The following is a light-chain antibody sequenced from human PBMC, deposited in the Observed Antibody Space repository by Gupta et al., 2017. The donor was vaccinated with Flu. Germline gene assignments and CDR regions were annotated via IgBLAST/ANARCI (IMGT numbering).Light chain of an antibody. V-gene: IGKV3-15*01. CDR1: QSIINN. CDR2: GAS. Sequence: PATLSASPGERATLSCRASQSIINNLAWYQQKPGQAPRLLIYGASTRATGFPARFSGGGSGTEFTLTISSLQSQDFAVYYCQQENNWPQTFGQGTKVEIK. J-gene: IGKJ1*01. CDR3: QQENNWPQT.